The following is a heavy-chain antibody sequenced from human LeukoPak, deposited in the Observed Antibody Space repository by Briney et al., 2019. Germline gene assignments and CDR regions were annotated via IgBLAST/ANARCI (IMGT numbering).Heavy chain of an antibody. J-gene: IGHJ4*02. CDR3: ARRGGSGRSFDY. CDR2: IYYSGST. V-gene: IGHV4-61*08. CDR1: GASVSSGGYY. Sequence: SETLSLTCTVSGASVSSGGYYWSWIRQPPGKGLEWIGYIYYSGSTNYSPPLKSRVTISVDTSKNQFSLKVNSVTAADTAIYYCARRGGSGRSFDYWGQGTLVTVSS. D-gene: IGHD3-10*01.